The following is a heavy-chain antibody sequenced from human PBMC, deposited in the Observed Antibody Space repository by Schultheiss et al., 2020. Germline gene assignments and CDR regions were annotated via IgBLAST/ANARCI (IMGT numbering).Heavy chain of an antibody. CDR1: GGSISSGGYS. V-gene: IGHV4-30-4*07. Sequence: SQTLSLTCAVSGGSISSGGYSWSWIRQPPGKGLEWIGRIYYSGSTTYNPSLKNRVTISVDTSKNQFSLKLSSVTAADTAVYYCARDSPSYYYYMDVWGKGTTVTVSS. J-gene: IGHJ6*03. CDR2: IYYSGST. CDR3: ARDSPSYYYYMDV.